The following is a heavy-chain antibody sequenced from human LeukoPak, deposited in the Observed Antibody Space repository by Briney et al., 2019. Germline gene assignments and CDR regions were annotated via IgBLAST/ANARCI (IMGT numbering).Heavy chain of an antibody. Sequence: GGSLRLSCAASGFTLDDYAMHWVRQAPGKGLEWVSGISWNSGSIGYADSVKGRFTISRDNAKNSLYLQMNSLRAEDTALYYCARRVGATTFDYWGQGTLVTVSS. V-gene: IGHV3-9*01. J-gene: IGHJ4*02. CDR3: ARRVGATTFDY. D-gene: IGHD1-26*01. CDR1: GFTLDDYA. CDR2: ISWNSGSI.